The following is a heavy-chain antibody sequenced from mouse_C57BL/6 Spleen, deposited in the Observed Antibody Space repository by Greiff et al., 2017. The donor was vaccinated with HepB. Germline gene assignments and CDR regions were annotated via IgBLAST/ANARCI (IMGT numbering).Heavy chain of an antibody. D-gene: IGHD4-1*01. J-gene: IGHJ3*01. CDR2: ISDGGSYT. V-gene: IGHV5-4*01. Sequence: EVKVEESGGGLVKPGGSLKLSCAASGFTFSSYAMSWVRQTPEKRLEWVATISDGGSYTYYPDNVKGRFTISRDNAKNNLYLQMSNLKSEDTAMYYCAREGVTGTSWFAYWGQGTMVTVSA. CDR3: AREGVTGTSWFAY. CDR1: GFTFSSYA.